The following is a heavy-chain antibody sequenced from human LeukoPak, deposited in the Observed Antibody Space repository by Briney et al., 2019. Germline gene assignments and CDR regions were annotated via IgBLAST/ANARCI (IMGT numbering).Heavy chain of an antibody. Sequence: GSLRLSCVASQFTFGNYAMSWVRQTPGKGLEWVSAVSGDGHSTYSADSVRGRFTISRDNSKSTLYLQMNSLRAEDTALYHCAKVAGSSGWYGGNAFDIWGQGTLVTVSS. CDR3: AKVAGSSGWYGGNAFDI. D-gene: IGHD6-19*01. CDR1: QFTFGNYA. J-gene: IGHJ3*02. V-gene: IGHV3-23*01. CDR2: VSGDGHST.